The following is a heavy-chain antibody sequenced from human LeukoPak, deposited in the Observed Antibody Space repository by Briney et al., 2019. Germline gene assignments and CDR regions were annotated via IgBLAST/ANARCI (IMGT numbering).Heavy chain of an antibody. CDR2: FDPEDGET. J-gene: IGHJ3*02. V-gene: IGHV1-24*01. CDR3: ARARDAFDI. Sequence: GASVKVSCKVSGYTLTELSMHWVRQAPGKGLEWMGGFDPEDGETIYAQKFQGRVTMTTDTSTSTAYMELRSLRSDDTAVYYCARARDAFDIWGQGTMVTVSS. CDR1: GYTLTELS.